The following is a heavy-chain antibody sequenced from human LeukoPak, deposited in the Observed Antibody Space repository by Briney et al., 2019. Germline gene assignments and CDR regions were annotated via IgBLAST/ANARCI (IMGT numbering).Heavy chain of an antibody. CDR1: GVSFSRYW. Sequence: GGSLTLSCAASGVSFSRYWMSWVRQAPGKGLEWVASIKEDRSEKYYVDSVKGRFTISRDNAKNSLYLQMNSLRAEDTALYYCARDEGLSWFDPWGQGTLVIVSS. CDR2: IKEDRSEK. D-gene: IGHD2/OR15-2a*01. V-gene: IGHV3-7*01. J-gene: IGHJ5*02. CDR3: ARDEGLSWFDP.